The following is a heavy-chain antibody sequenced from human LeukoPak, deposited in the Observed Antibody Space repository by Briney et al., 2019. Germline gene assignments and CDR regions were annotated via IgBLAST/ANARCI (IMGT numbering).Heavy chain of an antibody. D-gene: IGHD1-26*01. CDR1: GFTFSSDA. CDR3: AKFGLVRAFDI. V-gene: IGHV3-23*01. Sequence: GGSLRLSCAASGFTFSSDAMSWVRQAPGKGLEWVSAISGSSGGTFYADSVKGRFTMSRDNSKNTLYLKMNSLRTEDTAVYYCAKFGLVRAFDIWGQGTMVTVSS. J-gene: IGHJ3*02. CDR2: ISGSSGGT.